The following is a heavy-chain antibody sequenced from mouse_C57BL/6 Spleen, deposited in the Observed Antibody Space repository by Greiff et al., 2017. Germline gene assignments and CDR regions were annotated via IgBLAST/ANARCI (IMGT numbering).Heavy chain of an antibody. CDR3: ARHDPYYFDY. CDR1: GFTFSSYG. J-gene: IGHJ2*01. V-gene: IGHV5-6*01. CDR2: ISSGGSYT. Sequence: EVQLMESGGDLVKPGGSLKLSCAASGFTFSSYGMSWVRQTPDKRLEWVATISSGGSYTYYPDSVKGRFTISRDNAKNTLYLQMSSLKSEDTTMYYCARHDPYYFDYWGQGTTLTVSS.